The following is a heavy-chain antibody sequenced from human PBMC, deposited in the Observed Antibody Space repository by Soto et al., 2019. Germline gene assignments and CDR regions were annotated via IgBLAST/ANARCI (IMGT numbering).Heavy chain of an antibody. D-gene: IGHD5-18*01. J-gene: IGHJ4*02. CDR1: GGSISSYY. CDR2: IYYSGST. CDR3: ARTTLLWFTVDFDY. V-gene: IGHV4-59*01. Sequence: PSETLSLTCTVSGGSISSYYWSWIRQPPGKGLEWIGYIYYSGSTNYNPSLKSRVTISVDTSKNQFSLKLSSVTAADTAVYYCARTTLLWFTVDFDYWGQGTLVTVPQ.